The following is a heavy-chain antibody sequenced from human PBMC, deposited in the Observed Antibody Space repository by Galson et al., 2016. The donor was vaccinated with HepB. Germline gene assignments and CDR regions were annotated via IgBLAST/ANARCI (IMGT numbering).Heavy chain of an antibody. CDR2: ISGSGSNT. J-gene: IGHJ4*02. D-gene: IGHD3-22*01. Sequence: SLRLSCAASGFPFSSYAMSWVRQTPEKGLEWVSAISGSGSNTYYADSVEGRFTISRDNSKHTLYLQMNSLRAEDTAVYYCAQDLHGSYRPFHCWGQGTLVTVSS. CDR3: AQDLHGSYRPFHC. V-gene: IGHV3-23*01. CDR1: GFPFSSYA.